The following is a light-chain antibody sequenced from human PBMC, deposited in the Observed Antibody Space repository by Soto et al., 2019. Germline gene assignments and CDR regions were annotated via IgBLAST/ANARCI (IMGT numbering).Light chain of an antibody. V-gene: IGLV2-14*01. Sequence: GSPGQSITISCTGTSSDVGAYIYVSWYQQHPGKAPKLMIYDITNRPSGVSNRFSGSKSGNTASLTISGLQAEDEADYYCVSFTTSSSYVFGTGTKVTVL. CDR2: DIT. CDR3: VSFTTSSSYV. CDR1: SSDVGAYIY. J-gene: IGLJ1*01.